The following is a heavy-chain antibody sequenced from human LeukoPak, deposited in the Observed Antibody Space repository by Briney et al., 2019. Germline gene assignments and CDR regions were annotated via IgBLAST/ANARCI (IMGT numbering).Heavy chain of an antibody. V-gene: IGHV4-34*01. CDR3: ARRRFLEWLSHRTSFDY. J-gene: IGHJ4*02. CDR1: GGSFSGYY. CDR2: INHSGST. Sequence: SETLSLTCAVYGGSFSGYYWSWIRQPPGKGLEWIGEINHSGSTNYNPSLKSRVTISVDTSKDQFSLKLSSVTAADTAVYYCARRRFLEWLSHRTSFDYWGQGTLVTVSS. D-gene: IGHD3-3*01.